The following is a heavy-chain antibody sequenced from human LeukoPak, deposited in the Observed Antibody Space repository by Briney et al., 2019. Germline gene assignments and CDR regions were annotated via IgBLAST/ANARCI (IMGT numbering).Heavy chain of an antibody. Sequence: PGRSLRLSCAASGFAFSDYGMHWVRQAPGKGLEWVAVISYDGSNKYYADSVKGRFTISGDNSKNTGYLQMNSLRGDDTAVYYCAKSTGYSSGWFDYWGQGTLVTVSS. V-gene: IGHV3-30*18. CDR1: GFAFSDYG. J-gene: IGHJ4*02. CDR3: AKSTGYSSGWFDY. CDR2: ISYDGSNK. D-gene: IGHD6-19*01.